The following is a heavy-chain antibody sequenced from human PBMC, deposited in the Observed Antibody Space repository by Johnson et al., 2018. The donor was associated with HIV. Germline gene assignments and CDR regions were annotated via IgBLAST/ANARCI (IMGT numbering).Heavy chain of an antibody. J-gene: IGHJ3*02. D-gene: IGHD3-3*01. V-gene: IGHV3-30-3*01. CDR2: ISYDGSNK. CDR1: GFTFSSYP. Sequence: QVQLVESGGGVVQPGRSLRLSCEASGFTFSSYPMHWVRQAPGKGLEWVAVISYDGSNKYYADSVKGRFTISRDNSKNTLYLQMNSLRAEDTAVYYCARDGLEVDAFDMCGQGTMVTVSS. CDR3: ARDGLEVDAFDM.